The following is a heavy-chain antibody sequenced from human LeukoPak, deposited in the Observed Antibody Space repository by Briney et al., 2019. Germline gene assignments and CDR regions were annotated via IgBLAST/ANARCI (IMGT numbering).Heavy chain of an antibody. J-gene: IGHJ4*02. D-gene: IGHD3-10*01. Sequence: GGSLRLSCAASGFTFSSYGMSWVRQAPGKGLEWVSAISGSGGSTYYADSVKGRFTISRDNSKNTLYLQMNSLRAEDTALYHCARVVGQDYYGSGSYDYWGQGTLVTVSS. CDR3: ARVVGQDYYGSGSYDY. CDR2: ISGSGGST. CDR1: GFTFSSYG. V-gene: IGHV3-23*01.